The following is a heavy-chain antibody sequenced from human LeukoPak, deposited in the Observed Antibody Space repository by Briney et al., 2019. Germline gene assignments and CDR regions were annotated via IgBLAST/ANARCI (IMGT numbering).Heavy chain of an antibody. Sequence: GGSLRLSCAASGFTFSDYWMSWVRQAPGKGLEWVANIKGDGSGKYYVDSVKGRFTISRDNAKNSLYLQMNSLGVEDTAFYYCAKWNRQPLVKGWLDSWGQGTLVTVS. CDR1: GFTFSDYW. D-gene: IGHD6-13*01. CDR3: AKWNRQPLVKGWLDS. CDR2: IKGDGSGK. V-gene: IGHV3-7*03. J-gene: IGHJ5*01.